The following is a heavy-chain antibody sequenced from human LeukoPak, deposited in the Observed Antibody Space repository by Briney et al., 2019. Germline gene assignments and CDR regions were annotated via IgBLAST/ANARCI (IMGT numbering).Heavy chain of an antibody. D-gene: IGHD5-24*01. Sequence: SETLSLTCAVYGGSFSRYSWSWIRQPPGKGLEWIGYIYYSGSTNYNPSLKSRVTISVDTSKNQFSLKLSSVTAADTAVYYCARGTGYRRVYYFDYWGQGTLVTVSS. V-gene: IGHV4-59*01. J-gene: IGHJ4*02. CDR2: IYYSGST. CDR3: ARGTGYRRVYYFDY. CDR1: GGSFSRYS.